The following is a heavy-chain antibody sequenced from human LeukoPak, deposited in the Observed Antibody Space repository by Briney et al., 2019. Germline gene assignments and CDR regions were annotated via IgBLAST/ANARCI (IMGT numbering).Heavy chain of an antibody. CDR3: AKDPHYYDSSGYLDYFDY. CDR2: ISGSGGST. D-gene: IGHD3-22*01. V-gene: IGHV3-23*01. J-gene: IGHJ4*02. Sequence: GGSLRLSRAASGFTFSSYAMSWVRQAPGKGLEWVSAISGSGGSTYYADSVKGRFTISRDNSKNTLYLQMNSLRAEDTAVYYCAKDPHYYDSSGYLDYFDYWGQGTLVTVSS. CDR1: GFTFSSYA.